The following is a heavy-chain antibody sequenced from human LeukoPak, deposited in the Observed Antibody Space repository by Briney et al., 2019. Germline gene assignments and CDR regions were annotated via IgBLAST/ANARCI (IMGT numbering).Heavy chain of an antibody. CDR3: VRDGSYYDSSGYYYLY. CDR2: INPSGGST. D-gene: IGHD3-22*01. J-gene: IGHJ4*02. V-gene: IGHV1-46*01. CDR1: GYTFTSYY. Sequence: GASVKVSCKASGYTFTSYYMHWVRQAPGQGLEWMGIINPSGGSTSYAQKFQGRVTMTRDTSTSTVYVELSSLRSEDTAVYYCVRDGSYYDSSGYYYLYWGQGTLVTVSS.